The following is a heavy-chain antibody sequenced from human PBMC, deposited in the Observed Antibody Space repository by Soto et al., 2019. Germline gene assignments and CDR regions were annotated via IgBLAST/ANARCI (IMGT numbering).Heavy chain of an antibody. CDR2: ISYDGSNK. D-gene: IGHD6-19*01. V-gene: IGHV3-30*18. Sequence: QVQLVESGGGVVQPGRSLRLSCAASGFTFSSYGMHWVRQAPGKGLEWVAVISYDGSNKYYADSVKGRFTISRDKSKNTLYLQMNKLRAGDTAVYYCAKADAVAGTFEFDYWGQGSMVTVSS. CDR1: GFTFSSYG. J-gene: IGHJ4*02. CDR3: AKADAVAGTFEFDY.